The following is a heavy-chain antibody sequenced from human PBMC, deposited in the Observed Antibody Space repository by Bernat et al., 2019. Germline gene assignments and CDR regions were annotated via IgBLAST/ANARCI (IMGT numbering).Heavy chain of an antibody. Sequence: QVQLVESGGGVVQPGRSLRLSCAASGFTFSSYGMHWVRPAPGKGLEWVAVISYDGSNKYYADSVKGRFTISRDNSKNTLYLQMNSLRAEDTAVYYCAKGGEYFDYWGQGTLVTVSS. D-gene: IGHD2/OR15-2a*01. J-gene: IGHJ4*02. CDR1: GFTFSSYG. CDR2: ISYDGSNK. CDR3: AKGGEYFDY. V-gene: IGHV3-30*18.